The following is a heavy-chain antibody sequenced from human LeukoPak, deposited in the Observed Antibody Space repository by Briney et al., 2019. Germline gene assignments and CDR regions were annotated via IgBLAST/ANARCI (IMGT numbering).Heavy chain of an antibody. CDR1: GGSISSYY. Sequence: SETLSLTCTVSGGSISSYYWSWIRRPAGKGLEWIGRIYTSGSTNYNPSLKSRVTMSVDTSKNQFSLKLSSVTAADTAVYYCARDSTVAVAGTVYYYYYMDVWGKGTTVTVSS. CDR2: IYTSGST. V-gene: IGHV4-4*07. CDR3: ARDSTVAVAGTVYYYYYMDV. J-gene: IGHJ6*03. D-gene: IGHD6-19*01.